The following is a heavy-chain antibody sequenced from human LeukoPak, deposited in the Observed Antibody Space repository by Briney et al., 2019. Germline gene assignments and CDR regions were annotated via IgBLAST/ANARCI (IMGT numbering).Heavy chain of an antibody. CDR2: INPSGGST. J-gene: IGHJ3*02. CDR1: GYTFTNYH. CDR3: ARATWYGGNPSGAFDI. D-gene: IGHD4/OR15-4a*01. Sequence: ASVKVSCKASGYTFTNYHLHWVRQAPGQGLEWMGIINPSGGSTSYAQKFQDRVTMTRDTSTSTVYMELTRLRSEDTAVYYCARATWYGGNPSGAFDIWGQGTMVTVSS. V-gene: IGHV1-46*01.